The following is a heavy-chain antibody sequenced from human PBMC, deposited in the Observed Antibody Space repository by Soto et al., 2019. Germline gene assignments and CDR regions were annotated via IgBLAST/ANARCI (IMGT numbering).Heavy chain of an antibody. J-gene: IGHJ6*02. Sequence: DVQLLESGGHLVQPGGSLRLSCAASGFTFSSYAMSWVRQAPGKGLEWVSSVSAGGDMTYYSDSVKGRFTISRDNSNNVLFLQMNSLRSEYTALYYCARGDRGGSGSPASYYYSGLDVWGQGTTVTVS. CDR3: ARGDRGGSGSPASYYYSGLDV. D-gene: IGHD2-15*01. CDR2: VSAGGDMT. CDR1: GFTFSSYA. V-gene: IGHV3-23*01.